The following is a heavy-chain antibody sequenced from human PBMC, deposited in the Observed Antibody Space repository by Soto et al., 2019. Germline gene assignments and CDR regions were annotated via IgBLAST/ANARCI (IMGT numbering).Heavy chain of an antibody. Sequence: SETLSLTCAVYGGSFSGYYWSWIRQPPGKGLEWIGEINHSGSTNYNPSLKSRVTISVDTSKNQFSLKLSSVTAADTAVYYCARDPSDHGDYLFDYWGQGTLVTVSS. V-gene: IGHV4-34*01. CDR3: ARDPSDHGDYLFDY. J-gene: IGHJ4*02. D-gene: IGHD4-17*01. CDR2: INHSGST. CDR1: GGSFSGYY.